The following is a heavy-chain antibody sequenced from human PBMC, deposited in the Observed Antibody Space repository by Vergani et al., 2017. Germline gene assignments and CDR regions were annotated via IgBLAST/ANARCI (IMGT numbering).Heavy chain of an antibody. J-gene: IGHJ4*02. CDR2: ISGSGGST. CDR3: ARDRPLGSGSYYKVY. CDR1: GFTFSSYA. V-gene: IGHV3-23*01. Sequence: EVQLLESGGGLVQPGGSLRLSCAASGFTFSSYAMSWVRQAPGKGLEWVSAISGSGGSTYYADSVKGRFTISRDNAKNSLYLQMNSLRAEDTAVYYCARDRPLGSGSYYKVYWGQGTLVTVSS. D-gene: IGHD3-10*01.